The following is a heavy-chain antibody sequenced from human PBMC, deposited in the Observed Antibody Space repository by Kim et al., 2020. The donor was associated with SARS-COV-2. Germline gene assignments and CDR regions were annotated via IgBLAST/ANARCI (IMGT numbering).Heavy chain of an antibody. CDR1: GFTFSSYS. CDR3: AIAYSSGWAYFDY. V-gene: IGHV3-21*01. Sequence: GGSLRLSCAASGFTFSSYSMNWVRQAPGKGLEWVSSISSSSSYIYYADSVKGRFTISRDNAKNSLHLPMNSLSAEDTAVYYCAIAYSSGWAYFDYWGQGT. CDR2: ISSSSSYI. D-gene: IGHD6-19*01. J-gene: IGHJ4*02.